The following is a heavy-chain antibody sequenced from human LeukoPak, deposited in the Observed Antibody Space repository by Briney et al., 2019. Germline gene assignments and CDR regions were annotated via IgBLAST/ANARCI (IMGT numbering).Heavy chain of an antibody. V-gene: IGHV3-15*01. CDR3: TTAGVRRVFGVVIPPHPDY. CDR2: IKSKTDGGTT. D-gene: IGHD3-3*01. J-gene: IGHJ4*02. Sequence: GGSLRLSCAASGFTVSNNYMTWVRQAPGKGLEWVGRIKSKTDGGTTDYAAPVKGRFTISRDDSKNTLYLQMNSLKTEDTAVYYCTTAGVRRVFGVVIPPHPDYWGQGTLVTVSS. CDR1: GFTVSNNY.